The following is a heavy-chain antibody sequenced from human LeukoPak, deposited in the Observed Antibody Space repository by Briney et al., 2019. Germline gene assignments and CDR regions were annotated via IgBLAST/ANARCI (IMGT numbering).Heavy chain of an antibody. CDR3: ARDSGLLTSNSGR. J-gene: IGHJ4*02. V-gene: IGHV3-21*01. CDR2: TSRNYSQR. Sequence: PGGSLRLSCAASGFTFSSYSMKWVRQAPGKGLEWVSSTSRNYSQRYYAYAVKGRFSFTRYSANKSLYLQMNSLRVEDTAVYYCARDSGLLTSNSGRWGQGTLVTVSA. D-gene: IGHD6-13*01. CDR1: GFTFSSYS.